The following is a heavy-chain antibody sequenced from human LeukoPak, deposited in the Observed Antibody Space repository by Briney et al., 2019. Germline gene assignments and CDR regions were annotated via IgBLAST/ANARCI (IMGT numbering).Heavy chain of an antibody. Sequence: GGSLRLSCAASGFTFSSYAMHWVRQAPGKGLEWVAVISYDGNNKFCADSVKGRFTISRDNSRNTLYLQMNSLRAEDTAVYYCARDAARYSSAWSYDFWGQGTLVTVSS. D-gene: IGHD6-19*01. J-gene: IGHJ4*02. CDR1: GFTFSSYA. V-gene: IGHV3-30*04. CDR3: ARDAARYSSAWSYDF. CDR2: ISYDGNNK.